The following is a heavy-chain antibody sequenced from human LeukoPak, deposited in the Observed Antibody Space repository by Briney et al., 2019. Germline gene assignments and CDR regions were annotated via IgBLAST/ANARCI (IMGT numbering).Heavy chain of an antibody. CDR3: ARSARIAAAGNKAFDI. CDR1: GLTVSHEY. V-gene: IGHV3-66*01. CDR2: IYSGGSS. Sequence: GGSLRLSCAASGLTVSHEYMSWVRQAPGKGLEWVSLIYSGGSSFYADSVKGRFTISRDSSKNTLYLQMNSLRAEDTAVYYCARSARIAAAGNKAFDIWGQGTMVTVSS. J-gene: IGHJ3*02. D-gene: IGHD6-13*01.